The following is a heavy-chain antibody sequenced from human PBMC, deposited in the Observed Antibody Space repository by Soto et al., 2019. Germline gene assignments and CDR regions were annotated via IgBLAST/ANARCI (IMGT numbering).Heavy chain of an antibody. CDR3: ARVTNYRYFDL. J-gene: IGHJ2*01. Sequence: PGGSQRLSCAASGFTFGYYYMTWIRQAPGKGLEWVSYITPRGKTNYYADSVKGRFTISRDNAKNSVSLHLDSLSVDDTAVYYCARVTNYRYFDLWGRGVLVTVSS. V-gene: IGHV3-11*01. CDR1: GFTFGYYY. CDR2: ITPRGKTN.